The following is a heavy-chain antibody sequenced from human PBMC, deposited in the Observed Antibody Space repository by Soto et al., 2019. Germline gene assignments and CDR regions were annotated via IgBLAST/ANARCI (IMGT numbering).Heavy chain of an antibody. J-gene: IGHJ6*02. V-gene: IGHV4-39*01. CDR3: ASRLYYDSSGFEGGGMDV. CDR2: IYYSGST. D-gene: IGHD3-22*01. CDR1: GGSISSSSYY. Sequence: QLQLQESGPGLVKPSETLSLTCTVSGGSISSSSYYWGWIRQPPGKGLEWIGSIYYSGSTYYNPSHTRRVTRPVARSKHPYSLTLSSVTAAGTAVYCCASRLYYDSSGFEGGGMDVWGQGTTVTVSS.